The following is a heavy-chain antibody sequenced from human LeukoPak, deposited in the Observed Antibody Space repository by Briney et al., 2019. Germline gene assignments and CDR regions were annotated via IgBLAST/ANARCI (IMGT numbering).Heavy chain of an antibody. D-gene: IGHD3-10*01. CDR2: ISGSGGST. Sequence: GGSLRLSCAASGFTFSSYGMSRVRQAPGKGLEWVSAISGSGGSTYYADSVKGRFTISRDNSKNTLYLQMNSLRAEDTAVYYCAKDRVHITMVRGVSIDYWGQGTLVTVSS. J-gene: IGHJ4*02. V-gene: IGHV3-23*01. CDR3: AKDRVHITMVRGVSIDY. CDR1: GFTFSSYG.